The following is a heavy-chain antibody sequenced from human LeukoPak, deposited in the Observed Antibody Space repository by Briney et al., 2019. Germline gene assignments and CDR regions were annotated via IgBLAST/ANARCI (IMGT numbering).Heavy chain of an antibody. J-gene: IGHJ5*02. CDR3: ARGRYSAGDNWFDP. CDR2: IHYTGST. Sequence: PAETLSLTCTVSGGSVTSSYWSWIRQSPGKGLEWIGYIHYTGSTNYNPSLKSRVTMLIDTSKNQFSLKLSSVTAADPAVYYCARGRYSAGDNWFDPWGQGTLVTVSS. D-gene: IGHD3-9*01. V-gene: IGHV4-59*02. CDR1: GGSVTSSY.